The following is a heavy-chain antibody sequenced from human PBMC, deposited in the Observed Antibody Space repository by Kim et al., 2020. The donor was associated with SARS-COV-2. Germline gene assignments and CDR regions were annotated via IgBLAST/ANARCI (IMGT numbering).Heavy chain of an antibody. D-gene: IGHD6-19*01. J-gene: IGHJ4*02. V-gene: IGHV3-23*01. CDR1: GFTFSSYA. Sequence: GGSLRLSCAASGFTFSSYAMSWVRQAPGKGLEWVSAISGSGGSTYYADSVKGRFTISRDTSKNTLYLQMNSLGAEDTAVYYCAKSISSGWYPFDYWGQGTLVTVSS. CDR3: AKSISSGWYPFDY. CDR2: ISGSGGST.